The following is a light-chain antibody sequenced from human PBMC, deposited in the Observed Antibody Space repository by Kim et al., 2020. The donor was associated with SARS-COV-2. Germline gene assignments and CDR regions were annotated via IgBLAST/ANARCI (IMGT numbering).Light chain of an antibody. V-gene: IGLV3-21*04. CDR2: YDS. CDR3: QVWDSSSVV. J-gene: IGLJ2*01. CDR1: NIGSKS. Sequence: APGETARVTCGGKNIGSKSVHWYQQKPGQAPVLVIYYDSDRPSGIPERFSGSNSGNTATLTISRVEAGDEADYYGQVWDSSSVVFGGGTQLTVL.